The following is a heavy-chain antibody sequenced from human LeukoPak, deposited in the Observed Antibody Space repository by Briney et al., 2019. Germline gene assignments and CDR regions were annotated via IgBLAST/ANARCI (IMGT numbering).Heavy chain of an antibody. CDR2: TYYRSKWYN. Sequence: SQTLSLTCAISGDSISSNSAAWNWIRQSPSRGLEWLGRTYYRSKWYNDYAVSVKSRITINPDTSKNQFSLQLNSVTPEDTAVYYCARARSVVRGLRPYYYYGMDVWGQGTTVTVSS. CDR1: GDSISSNSAA. J-gene: IGHJ6*02. D-gene: IGHD3-10*01. V-gene: IGHV6-1*01. CDR3: ARARSVVRGLRPYYYYGMDV.